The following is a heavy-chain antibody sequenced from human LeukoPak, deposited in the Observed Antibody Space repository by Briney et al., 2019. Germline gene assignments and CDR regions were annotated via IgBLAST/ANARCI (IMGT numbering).Heavy chain of an antibody. J-gene: IGHJ5*02. D-gene: IGHD1-26*01. V-gene: IGHV4-39*01. CDR2: IYYSGST. CDR3: ARHEYSGSYYGLSWFDP. CDR1: GGSISSSGFY. Sequence: SETLSLTCTVSGGSISSSGFYWGWIRQPPGKGLEWIASIYYSGSTYYNPSLKSRVTISVDTSKNQLSLKLSSLTAADTAVYYCARHEYSGSYYGLSWFDPWGQGTLVTVSS.